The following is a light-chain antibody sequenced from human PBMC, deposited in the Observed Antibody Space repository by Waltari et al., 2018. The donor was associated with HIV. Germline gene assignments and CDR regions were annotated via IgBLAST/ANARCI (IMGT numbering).Light chain of an antibody. CDR3: QSADSSGTHYV. Sequence: SYELTQPPSVSVSPGQTARITCSGAALPKQYAYWYQQKPGQAPVVMIYKDSERPSGIPERFSGSSSGTTVTLTISGVQAEDEADYYCQSADSSGTHYVFGTGTKVTVL. J-gene: IGLJ1*01. V-gene: IGLV3-25*03. CDR2: KDS. CDR1: ALPKQY.